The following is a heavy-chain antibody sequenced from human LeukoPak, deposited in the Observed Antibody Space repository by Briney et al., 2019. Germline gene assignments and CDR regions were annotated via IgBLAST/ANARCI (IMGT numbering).Heavy chain of an antibody. CDR2: IKQDGSEK. D-gene: IGHD3-3*01. V-gene: IGHV3-7*01. J-gene: IGHJ6*03. CDR3: ARDARYYDFWIPVRYYCYYYMDV. Sequence: PGGSLRLSCAASGFTFSSYWMSWVRQAPGKGLEWVANIKQDGSEKYYVDSVKGRFTISRDNAKNSLYLQMNSLRAEDTAVYYCARDARYYDFWIPVRYYCYYYMDVWGKGTTVAVSS. CDR1: GFTFSSYW.